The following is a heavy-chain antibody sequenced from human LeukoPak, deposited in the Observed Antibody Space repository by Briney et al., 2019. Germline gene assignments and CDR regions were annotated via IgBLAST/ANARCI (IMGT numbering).Heavy chain of an antibody. D-gene: IGHD3-22*01. V-gene: IGHV3-7*03. J-gene: IGHJ4*02. CDR2: IKEDGSKK. Sequence: GGSLRLSCAASGFTFSSHWMTWVRQAPGKGLEWVANIKEDGSKKNYVDSVKGRFTISRDNAKNTLYLQMNSLRAEDTAVYHCATPLDYYDSSGYHQGGDWGQGTLVTVSS. CDR1: GFTFSSHW. CDR3: ATPLDYYDSSGYHQGGD.